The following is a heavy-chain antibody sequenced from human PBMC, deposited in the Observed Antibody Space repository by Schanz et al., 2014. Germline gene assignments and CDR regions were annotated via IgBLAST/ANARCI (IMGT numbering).Heavy chain of an antibody. CDR1: GFTFSSYA. Sequence: EVQLVESGGGLVRPGGSLRLSCAGSGFTFSSYAMTWVRQAPGKGLEWVATISGSSENTYYADSVKGRFTISRDNSKNTVYLQMNSLRGEDTGMYYCARGDPVAGLDYWGRGTLVTVSS. J-gene: IGHJ4*02. CDR2: ISGSSENT. CDR3: ARGDPVAGLDY. V-gene: IGHV3-23*04.